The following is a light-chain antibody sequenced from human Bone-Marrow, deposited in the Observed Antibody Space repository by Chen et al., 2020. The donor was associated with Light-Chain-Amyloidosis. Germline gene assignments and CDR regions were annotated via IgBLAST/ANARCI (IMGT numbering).Light chain of an antibody. Sequence: DIVMTQSPDSLAVSLGERATINCKSSQSVLYSSNNKNYLAWYQQKPGQPPKLLIYWASTRESGVPDRFSGSGSGTDFTLTISSLQAEDVAVYYCQHYYVIPTWTFGQGTKVEIK. J-gene: IGKJ1*01. CDR3: QHYYVIPTWT. CDR2: WAS. V-gene: IGKV4-1*01. CDR1: QSVLYSSNNKNY.